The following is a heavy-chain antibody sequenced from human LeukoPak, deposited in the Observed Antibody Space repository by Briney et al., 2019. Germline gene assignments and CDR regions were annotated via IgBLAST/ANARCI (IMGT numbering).Heavy chain of an antibody. Sequence: PSETLSLTCAVYIDSFTNYYWNWIRQTPGKGLEWIGEVNDSGGTNINPSLRSRVILSVDTSKNQFSLKLISVTAEDTAVYYCARVPPVWEKGDDAFDIWGQGTMVTVSS. V-gene: IGHV4-34*01. CDR1: IDSFTNYY. CDR2: VNDSGGT. J-gene: IGHJ3*02. CDR3: ARVPPVWEKGDDAFDI. D-gene: IGHD1-26*01.